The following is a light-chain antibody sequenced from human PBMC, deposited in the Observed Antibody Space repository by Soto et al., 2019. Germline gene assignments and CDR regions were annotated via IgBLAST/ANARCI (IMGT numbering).Light chain of an antibody. V-gene: IGKV3-11*01. CDR1: QSISSY. Sequence: EVVLTQSPDTLSLPPGERGTLSCRASQSISSYLAWYQQKPGQAPRLLIYDASSRATGIPARFSGSGSGTDFTLTISSLQSEDFAVYYCQQYNNWPPITFGQGTRLEIK. J-gene: IGKJ5*01. CDR3: QQYNNWPPIT. CDR2: DAS.